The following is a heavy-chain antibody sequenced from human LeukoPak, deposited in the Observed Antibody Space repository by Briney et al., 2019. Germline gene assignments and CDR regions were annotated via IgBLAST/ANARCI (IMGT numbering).Heavy chain of an antibody. J-gene: IGHJ6*03. V-gene: IGHV4-39*01. CDR1: GGSISSSHYY. CDR2: IYYSGTT. D-gene: IGHD3-3*01. Sequence: SETLSLTCTVSGGSISSSHYYWGWIRQPPGKGLEWIGTIYYSGTTYYNPSLESRVTISEDTSNNQFSLTLRSVTAADTAVYYCARQISDYYYYYIDVWGKGTTVTVSS. CDR3: ARQISDYYYYYIDV.